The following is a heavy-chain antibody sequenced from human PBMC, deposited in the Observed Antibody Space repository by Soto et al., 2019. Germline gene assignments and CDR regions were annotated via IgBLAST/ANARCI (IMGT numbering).Heavy chain of an antibody. V-gene: IGHV4-59*01. D-gene: IGHD3-16*02. J-gene: IGHJ3*01. CDR3: AGLGELSFVAFDV. CDR2: IYYSGST. CDR1: GGSISSYY. Sequence: SETLSLTCTVSGGSISSYYWSWIRQPPGKGLEWIGYIYYSGSTNYNPSLKSRVTISVDTSKNQFSLKLSSVTAADTAVYYCAGLGELSFVAFDVRGKGKMFT.